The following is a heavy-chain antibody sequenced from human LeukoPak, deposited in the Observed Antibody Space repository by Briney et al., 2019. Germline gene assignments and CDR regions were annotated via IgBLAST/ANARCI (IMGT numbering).Heavy chain of an antibody. D-gene: IGHD6-13*01. CDR1: GGSFSGYY. CDR3: ARDDIAAGTTNY. Sequence: SETLSLTCAVYGGSFSGYYWSWIRQPPGKGLEWIGEIDHSGSTNCNPSLKSRVTISVDRSKNQFSLKLSSVTAADTAVYYCARDDIAAGTTNYWGQGTLVTVSS. CDR2: IDHSGST. J-gene: IGHJ4*02. V-gene: IGHV4-34*01.